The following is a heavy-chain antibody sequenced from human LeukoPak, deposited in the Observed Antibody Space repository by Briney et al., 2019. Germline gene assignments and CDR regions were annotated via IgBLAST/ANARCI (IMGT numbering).Heavy chain of an antibody. CDR2: INYYGST. D-gene: IGHD3-10*01. CDR1: GGSIDTYY. CDR3: SRDYGSGNDDSNSYMNV. V-gene: IGHV4-59*12. Sequence: SETLSLTCTVSGGSIDTYYWNWIRQPPGKGLEWIGTINYYGSTYYNPSLKSRVSISLDTSKSQFSLNLGSVTAADTAVYYCSRDYGSGNDDSNSYMNVWGKATTVTVSS. J-gene: IGHJ6*03.